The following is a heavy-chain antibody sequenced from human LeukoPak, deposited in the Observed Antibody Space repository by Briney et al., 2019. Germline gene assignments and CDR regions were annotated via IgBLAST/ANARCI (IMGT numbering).Heavy chain of an antibody. Sequence: PSETLSLTCTVSGGSISSSSYYWGWIRQPPGKGLEWIGSIYYSGSTYYNPSLKSRVTISVDTSKNQFSLKLSSVTAADTAVYYCARGGSRVVTPSGRNKPRNYYYYYYMDVWGKGTTVTVSS. CDR2: IYYSGST. CDR1: GGSISSSSYY. CDR3: ARGGSRVVTPSGRNKPRNYYYYYYMDV. V-gene: IGHV4-39*07. J-gene: IGHJ6*03. D-gene: IGHD4-23*01.